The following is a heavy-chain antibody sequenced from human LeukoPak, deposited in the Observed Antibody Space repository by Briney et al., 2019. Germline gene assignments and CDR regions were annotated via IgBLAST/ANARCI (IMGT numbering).Heavy chain of an antibody. V-gene: IGHV3-21*01. CDR3: ARGRGSYPNYFDF. J-gene: IGHJ4*02. CDR2: ISSSSSYI. D-gene: IGHD3-16*01. Sequence: GGSLRLSCAASGFTFSSYTMNWVRQAPGEGLEWVSSISSSSSYIYYADSVKGRFTISRDNAKNSLYLQMNSLRAEDTAVYYCARGRGSYPNYFDFWGQGTLVTVSS. CDR1: GFTFSSYT.